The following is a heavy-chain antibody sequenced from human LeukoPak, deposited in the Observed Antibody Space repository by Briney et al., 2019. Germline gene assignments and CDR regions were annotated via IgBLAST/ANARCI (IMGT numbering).Heavy chain of an antibody. Sequence: SETMSLTCTVSGGSISSSSYYWGWIRQPPGKGLEWIGSIYYSGSTYYNPSLKSRVTISVDTSKNQFSLKLSSVTAADTAVYYCARHQKAARGTLDYWGQGTLVTVSS. V-gene: IGHV4-39*01. J-gene: IGHJ4*02. D-gene: IGHD1-1*01. CDR3: ARHQKAARGTLDY. CDR1: GGSISSSSYY. CDR2: IYYSGST.